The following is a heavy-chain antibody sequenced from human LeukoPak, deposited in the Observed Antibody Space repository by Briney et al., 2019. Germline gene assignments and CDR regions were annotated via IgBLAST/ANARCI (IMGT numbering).Heavy chain of an antibody. Sequence: ASVKVSRKASGGTSSTYTITWVRQAPGQGLEWMGGIIPIFRTPNYAQKFQGRVTITTDESTSTAYMELSSLKSEDTAIYYCARVDRYYFYLDVWGKGTTVTVSS. CDR2: IIPIFRTP. J-gene: IGHJ6*03. CDR1: GGTSSTYT. V-gene: IGHV1-69*05. CDR3: ARVDRYYFYLDV.